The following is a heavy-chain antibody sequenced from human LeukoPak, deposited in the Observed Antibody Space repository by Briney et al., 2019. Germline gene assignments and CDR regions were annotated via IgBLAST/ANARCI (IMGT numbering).Heavy chain of an antibody. CDR2: INSDGSST. Sequence: GGSLRLSCAASGFTFSSYWMHWVRQAPGKGLVWVSRINSDGSSTSYADSVKGRFTISRDNAKNTLYLQMNSLRAEDTAVYYCAIVGSGSNYYYYYMDVWGKGTTVTVSS. CDR1: GFTFSSYW. D-gene: IGHD1-26*01. J-gene: IGHJ6*03. CDR3: AIVGSGSNYYYYYMDV. V-gene: IGHV3-74*01.